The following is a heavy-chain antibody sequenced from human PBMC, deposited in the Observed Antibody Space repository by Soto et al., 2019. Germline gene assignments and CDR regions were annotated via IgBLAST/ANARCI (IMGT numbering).Heavy chain of an antibody. CDR1: GLTFSSYW. D-gene: IGHD6-19*01. CDR2: IKQDGSEK. CDR3: ARDSSGQEYCFDY. J-gene: IGHJ4*01. Sequence: EVQLVESGGGLVQPGGSLRLSCAASGLTFSSYWMSWVRQAPGKGLAWVANIKQDGSEKYYEDSVKVRFTISRDNAKNSMYLQMNSLRAEDTAVYYCARDSSGQEYCFDYWGHVTLVTVSS. V-gene: IGHV3-7*01.